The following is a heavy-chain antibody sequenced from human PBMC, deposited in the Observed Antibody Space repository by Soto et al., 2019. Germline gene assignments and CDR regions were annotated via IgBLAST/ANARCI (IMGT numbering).Heavy chain of an antibody. V-gene: IGHV3-30-3*01. Sequence: GGSLRLSWAVSGFTSSSYGMHWARHAPGKGREWVAVISYDGSNKYYADSGKGRFTISRDNSKNTLYLQMNSLRAEDTAVYYCAREKGSFTFDYWGQGTLVTVSS. CDR2: ISYDGSNK. CDR1: GFTSSSYG. J-gene: IGHJ4*02. D-gene: IGHD6-19*01. CDR3: AREKGSFTFDY.